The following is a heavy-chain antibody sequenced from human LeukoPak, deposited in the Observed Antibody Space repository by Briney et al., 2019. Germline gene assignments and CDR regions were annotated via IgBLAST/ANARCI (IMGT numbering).Heavy chain of an antibody. D-gene: IGHD1-1*01. V-gene: IGHV3-21*01. Sequence: GGSLRLSCVTSGFTFTSVSMSWVRQAPGKGLEWVAFIGHVAGDIFYADSVKGRFNTSRDDAKGSVYLRMNSLRVDDTAVYFCARDPYTGSMFDYWGHGTLVTVSS. CDR2: IGHVAGDI. CDR3: ARDPYTGSMFDY. J-gene: IGHJ4*01. CDR1: GFTFTSVS.